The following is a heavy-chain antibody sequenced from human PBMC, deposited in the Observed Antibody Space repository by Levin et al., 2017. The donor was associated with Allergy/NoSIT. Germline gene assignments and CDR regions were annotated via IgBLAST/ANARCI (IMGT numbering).Heavy chain of an antibody. J-gene: IGHJ4*02. CDR1: GYTFTSYG. CDR2: ISAYNGNT. D-gene: IGHD1-26*01. V-gene: IGHV1-18*01. CDR3: ARALGEWELPRFDY. Sequence: ASVKVSCKASGYTFTSYGISWVRQAPGQGLEWMGWISAYNGNTNYAQKLQGRVSMTTDTSTSTAYMELRSLRSDDTAVYYCARALGEWELPRFDYWGQGTLVTVSS.